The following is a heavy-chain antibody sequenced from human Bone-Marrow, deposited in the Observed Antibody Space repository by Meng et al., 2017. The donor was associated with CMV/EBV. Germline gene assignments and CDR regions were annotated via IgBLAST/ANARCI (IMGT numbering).Heavy chain of an antibody. D-gene: IGHD2-2*01. CDR3: ARHTRYCSSTSCYRPFDY. Sequence: SVKVSCKASGGTFSSYAISWVRQAPGQGLEWMGGIIPIFGTANYAQKFQGRVTITTDESTSTAYMELSSLRSEETAVYYCARHTRYCSSTSCYRPFDYWGQGTLVPVSS. V-gene: IGHV1-69*05. CDR2: IIPIFGTA. CDR1: GGTFSSYA. J-gene: IGHJ4*02.